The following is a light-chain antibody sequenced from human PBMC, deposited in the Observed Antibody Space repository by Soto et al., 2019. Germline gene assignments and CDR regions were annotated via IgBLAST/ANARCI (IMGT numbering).Light chain of an antibody. CDR1: QSVSSSY. CDR3: QQYGSSPPYT. CDR2: GAS. J-gene: IGKJ2*01. Sequence: EIVLTQSPGTLSLSPGERATLSCRASQSVSSSYLARYQQKPGQAPRLLLYGASSRATGIPDRFSGSGSGTDVTLTISRLEPEDFAVYYCQQYGSSPPYTFGQGTKLEIK. V-gene: IGKV3-20*01.